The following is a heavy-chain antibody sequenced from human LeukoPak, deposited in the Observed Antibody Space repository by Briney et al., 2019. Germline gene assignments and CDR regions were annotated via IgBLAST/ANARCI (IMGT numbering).Heavy chain of an antibody. CDR1: GFTFSNSA. J-gene: IGHJ4*02. V-gene: IGHV3-23*01. CDR2: ITASGDTT. CDR3: AKGPSTWDF. Sequence: GGSLRLSCAASGFTFSNSAMSWVRQAPGKGLEWVSAITASGDTTYYADSVRGHFTISRDNSKNTLYLQMSSLRAEDTAVYYCAKGPSTWDFWGQGTLVTVSS.